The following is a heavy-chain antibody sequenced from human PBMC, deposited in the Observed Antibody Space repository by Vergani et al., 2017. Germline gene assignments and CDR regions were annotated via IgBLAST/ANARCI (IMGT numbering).Heavy chain of an antibody. CDR2: IIPIFGTA. CDR3: ASKTSDYVEFPLYYYGMDV. D-gene: IGHD4-17*01. J-gene: IGHJ6*02. V-gene: IGHV1-69*12. Sequence: QVQLVQSGAEVKEPGSSVKVSCKASGGTFSSYAISWVRQAPGQGLEWMGGIIPIFGTAKYAQKFQGRVTITADESTSTAYMELSSLRSEDTAVYYCASKTSDYVEFPLYYYGMDVWGQGTTVRLL. CDR1: GGTFSSYA.